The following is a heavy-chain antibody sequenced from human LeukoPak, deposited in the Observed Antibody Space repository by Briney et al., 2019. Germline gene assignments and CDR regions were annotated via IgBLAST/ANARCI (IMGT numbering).Heavy chain of an antibody. Sequence: SETLSLTCSVSGGSISSYYWSWIRQPPGKGLEWIGYIYYTGSINYNPSLKSRVTISVDTSKNQFSLKLSSVTAADTAVYYCARGARWNDYWGKGTLVTVSS. CDR2: IYYTGSI. V-gene: IGHV4-59*01. CDR3: ARGARWNDY. D-gene: IGHD4-23*01. CDR1: GGSISSYY. J-gene: IGHJ4*02.